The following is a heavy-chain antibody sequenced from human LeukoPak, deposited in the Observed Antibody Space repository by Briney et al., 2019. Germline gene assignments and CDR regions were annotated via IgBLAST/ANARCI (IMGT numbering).Heavy chain of an antibody. Sequence: SETLSLTCAVYGGSFSGYYWSWIRQPPGKGLEWIGEINHSGSTNYNPSLKSRVTISVDTSKNQFSLKLSSVTAADTAVYYCARGSDCSGGSCHSSLVVYDAFDIWGQGTMVTVSS. D-gene: IGHD2-15*01. CDR3: ARGSDCSGGSCHSSLVVYDAFDI. J-gene: IGHJ3*02. CDR2: INHSGST. V-gene: IGHV4-34*01. CDR1: GGSFSGYY.